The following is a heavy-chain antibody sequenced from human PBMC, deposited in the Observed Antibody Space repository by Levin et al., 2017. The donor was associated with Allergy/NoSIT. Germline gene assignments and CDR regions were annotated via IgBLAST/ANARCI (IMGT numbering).Heavy chain of an antibody. CDR2: FDPEDGET. V-gene: IGHV1-24*01. J-gene: IGHJ3*02. Sequence: ASVKVSCKVSGYTLTELSMHWVRQAPGKGLEWMGGFDPEDGETIYAQKFQGRVTMTEDTSTDTAYMELSSLRSEDTAVYYCATYAMVRGVIMGAFDIWGQGTMVTVSS. CDR3: ATYAMVRGVIMGAFDI. D-gene: IGHD3-10*01. CDR1: GYTLTELS.